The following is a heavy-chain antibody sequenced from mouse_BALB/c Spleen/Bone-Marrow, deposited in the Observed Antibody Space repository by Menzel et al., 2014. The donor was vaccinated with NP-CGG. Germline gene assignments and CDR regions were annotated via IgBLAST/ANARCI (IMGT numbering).Heavy chain of an antibody. CDR3: AGFRWGNYREGAMDY. Sequence: QVQLQQSGPELVKPGASVKISCKASGYAFSSSWMNWVKQRPGQGLEWIGRIYPGDGDTNYNGKFKGKATLTADKSSSTAYMQLSSLTSVDSAVYFCAGFRWGNYREGAMDYWGQGTSVTVSS. V-gene: IGHV1-82*01. CDR1: GYAFSSSW. D-gene: IGHD2-1*01. J-gene: IGHJ4*01. CDR2: IYPGDGDT.